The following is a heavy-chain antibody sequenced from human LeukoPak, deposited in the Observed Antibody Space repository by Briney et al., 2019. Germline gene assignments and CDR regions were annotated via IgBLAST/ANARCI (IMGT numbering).Heavy chain of an antibody. CDR3: ARAPPYYDFWSGSYFDY. CDR1: GGSISSSSYY. V-gene: IGHV4-39*07. D-gene: IGHD3-3*01. CDR2: IYYSGNT. Sequence: SETLSLTCTVSGGSISSSSYYWGWIRQPPGKGLEWIGSIYYSGNTYYSPSLKSRVTISLDKSKNQFSLKLTSVTAADTAVCHCARAPPYYDFWSGSYFDYWGRGNTVTVS. J-gene: IGHJ4*02.